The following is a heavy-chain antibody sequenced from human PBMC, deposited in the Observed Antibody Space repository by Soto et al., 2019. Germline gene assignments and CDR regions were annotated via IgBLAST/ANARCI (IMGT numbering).Heavy chain of an antibody. J-gene: IGHJ4*02. V-gene: IGHV1-46*01. CDR1: GYTFTSYY. CDR2: INPSGGST. Sequence: QVQLVQSGAEVKKPGASVKVSCKASGYTFTSYYMHWVRQAPGQGLEWMGIINPSGGSTRNAQKFQGRVTMPRDTSTSTVYMELSSLRSEDTAVYYCARNYYDSSGYYYVPFDYWGQGTLVTVSS. CDR3: ARNYYDSSGYYYVPFDY. D-gene: IGHD3-22*01.